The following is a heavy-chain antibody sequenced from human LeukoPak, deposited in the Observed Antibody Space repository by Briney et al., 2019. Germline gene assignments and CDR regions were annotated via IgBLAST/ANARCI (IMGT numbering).Heavy chain of an antibody. V-gene: IGHV1-2*02. D-gene: IGHD5-24*01. CDR1: GYTFTYYA. J-gene: IGHJ4*02. Sequence: GASVWLSCKASGYTFTYYAMHWVRQAPGQGLQWMGWITPGGGTNYPQKFQVRVAITWDTSITTAYMDLSRLTSDDTAVYYCARDRYGDGFAHFDYWGEGAVDPVSS. CDR2: ITPGGGT. CDR3: ARDRYGDGFAHFDY.